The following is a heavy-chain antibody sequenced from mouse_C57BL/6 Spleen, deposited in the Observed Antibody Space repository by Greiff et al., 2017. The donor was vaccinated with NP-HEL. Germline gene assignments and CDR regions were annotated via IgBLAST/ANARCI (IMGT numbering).Heavy chain of an antibody. V-gene: IGHV1-85*01. Sequence: QVQLKPSGPELVKPGASVKLFCKASGYTFPSYDINWVKQRPGQGLEWIGWIYPRDGSTKYNEKFKGKATLTVDTSSSTAYMELHSLTSEDSAVYFCARRNSNYDWYFDVWGTGTTVTVSS. CDR3: ARRNSNYDWYFDV. J-gene: IGHJ1*03. CDR1: GYTFPSYD. D-gene: IGHD2-5*01. CDR2: IYPRDGST.